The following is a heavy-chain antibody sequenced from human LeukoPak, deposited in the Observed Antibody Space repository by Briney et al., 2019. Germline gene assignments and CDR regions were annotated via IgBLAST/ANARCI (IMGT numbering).Heavy chain of an antibody. J-gene: IGHJ4*02. CDR3: ACNVLRYFDPDY. CDR2: IDYSGST. Sequence: SETLSLTCTVSGGSISSYYWSWIRQPPGKGLEWIGCIDYSGSTNYNPSLKSRVTFSVDTSKNQFSLKLSSVTAADTAVYYCACNVLRYFDPDYWGQGTLVTVSS. V-gene: IGHV4-59*08. D-gene: IGHD3-9*01. CDR1: GGSISSYY.